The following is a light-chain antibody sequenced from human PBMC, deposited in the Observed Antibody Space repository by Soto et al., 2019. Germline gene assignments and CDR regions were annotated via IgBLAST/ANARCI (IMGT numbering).Light chain of an antibody. J-gene: IGKJ1*01. CDR2: GAS. CDR1: QSVSSSY. CDR3: QQYGISHGT. V-gene: IGKV3-20*01. Sequence: EIVLTQSPGTLSLSPGERATLSCRASQSVSSSYLAWYQQKPGQAPRLLIYGASSRATGIPDRFSGSGSGTDFTLTISRLEPEDFAVDYCQQYGISHGTFGQGTKVEIK.